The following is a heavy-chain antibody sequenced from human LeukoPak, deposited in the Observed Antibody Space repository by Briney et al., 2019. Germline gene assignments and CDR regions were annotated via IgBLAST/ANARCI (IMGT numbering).Heavy chain of an antibody. CDR1: GLTFTGSA. CDR2: IRTKTNSYAT. CDR3: TRHDVLTGYW. D-gene: IGHD3-9*01. J-gene: IGHJ4*02. Sequence: GGPLRLSGEASGLTFTGSAIHWVRRASGKGLEWVGRIRTKTNSYATAYAASVKDRFSMSRDDSKNTAYLQMNSLKTEDTAVYYCTRHDVLTGYWWGQGTLVTVSS. V-gene: IGHV3-73*01.